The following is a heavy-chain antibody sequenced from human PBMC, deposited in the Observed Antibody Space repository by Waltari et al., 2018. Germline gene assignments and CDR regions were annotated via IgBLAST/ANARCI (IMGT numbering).Heavy chain of an antibody. Sequence: QVHLQESGPGPVNPSETLSLTCAVSGYSIRSGYHWGWIRRTPAKGLKWIGSIHHSGSTSYRSTLQSRVTFSVDTSENRFSRKLSSVTAADTAIYYCVRDQLPTDSSGYSADYFDRWGQGTLVTVSS. D-gene: IGHD3-22*01. J-gene: IGHJ4*02. CDR2: IHHSGST. V-gene: IGHV4-38-2*02. CDR1: GYSIRSGYH. CDR3: VRDQLPTDSSGYSADYFDR.